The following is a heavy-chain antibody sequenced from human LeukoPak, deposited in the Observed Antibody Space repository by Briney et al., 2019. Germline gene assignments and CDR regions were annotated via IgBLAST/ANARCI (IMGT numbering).Heavy chain of an antibody. V-gene: IGHV1-2*06. CDR1: GYTFTGYY. D-gene: IGHD3-3*01. CDR2: INPNSGGT. J-gene: IGHJ5*02. CDR3: ARDRNDFWSGYYNWFDP. Sequence: ASVTVSCKASGYTFTGYYMHWVRQAPGQGLEWMGRINPNSGGTNYAQKFQGRVTMTRDTSISTAYMELSRLRSDDTAVYYCARDRNDFWSGYYNWFDPWGQGTLVTVSS.